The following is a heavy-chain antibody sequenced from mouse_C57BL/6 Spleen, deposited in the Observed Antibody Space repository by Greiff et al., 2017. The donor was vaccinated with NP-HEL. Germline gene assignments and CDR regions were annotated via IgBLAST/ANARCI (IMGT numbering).Heavy chain of an antibody. CDR1: GFTFSSYA. V-gene: IGHV5-4*03. CDR2: ISDGGSYT. D-gene: IGHD4-1*01. J-gene: IGHJ2*01. Sequence: EVKLVESGGGLVKPGGSLKLSCAASGFTFSSYAMSWVRQTPEKRLEWVATISDGGSYTYYPDNVKGRFTISRDNAKNNLYLQMSHLKSEDTAMYYCARQLGREYYFDYWGQGTTLTVSS. CDR3: ARQLGREYYFDY.